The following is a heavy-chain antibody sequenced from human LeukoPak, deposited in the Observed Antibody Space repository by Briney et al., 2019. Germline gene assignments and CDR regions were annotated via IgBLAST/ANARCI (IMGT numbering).Heavy chain of an antibody. J-gene: IGHJ4*02. CDR3: ARAAYYYDSSGLDY. V-gene: IGHV3-13*01. D-gene: IGHD3-22*01. CDR1: GFTFSSYD. CDR2: IGTAGDT. Sequence: GGSLRLSCAASGFTFSSYDMHWVRQATGKGLEWVSAIGTAGDTYYPGSVKGRFTISRENAKNSLYLQMNSLRAGDTAVYYCARAAYYYDSSGLDYWGQGTLVTVSS.